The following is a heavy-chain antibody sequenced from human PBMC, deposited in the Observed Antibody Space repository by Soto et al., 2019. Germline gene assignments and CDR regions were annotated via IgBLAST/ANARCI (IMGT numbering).Heavy chain of an antibody. Sequence: SETLSLTCSVSGGSVSISTYYWAWVRQTPGKGLEWLGSILHSGSTYYNPSLKSRPTLSVDTSEDQFSLNLSSVTATDTGVYYCATLPAAMYFYGSDVWGPGTTVTVSS. CDR3: ATLPAAMYFYGSDV. V-gene: IGHV4-39*01. J-gene: IGHJ6*02. CDR2: ILHSGST. CDR1: GGSVSISTYY. D-gene: IGHD2-2*01.